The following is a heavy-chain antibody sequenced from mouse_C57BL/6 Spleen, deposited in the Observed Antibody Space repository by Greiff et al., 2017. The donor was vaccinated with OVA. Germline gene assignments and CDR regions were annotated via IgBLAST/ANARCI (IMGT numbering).Heavy chain of an antibody. CDR3: ARADYYGSSPAWFAY. CDR2: ISYDGSN. V-gene: IGHV3-6*01. D-gene: IGHD1-1*01. Sequence: VQLKQSGPGLVKPSQSLSLTCSVTGYSITRGYYWNWIRQFPGNKLEWMGYISYDGSNNYNPSLKNRISIPRDTAKNQFFLKLNSVTTEDTATYYCARADYYGSSPAWFAYWGQGTLVTVSA. J-gene: IGHJ3*01. CDR1: GYSITRGYY.